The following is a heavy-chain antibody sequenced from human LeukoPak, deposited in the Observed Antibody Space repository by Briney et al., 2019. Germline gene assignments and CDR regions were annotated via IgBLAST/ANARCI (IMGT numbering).Heavy chain of an antibody. J-gene: IGHJ3*02. D-gene: IGHD4-17*01. CDR2: IYYRGST. V-gene: IGHV4-59*01. CDR1: GGSISSYY. CDR3: ARGDYGDYVLQAFDI. Sequence: SETLSLTCTVSGGSISSYYWSWIRQPPGKGLEWIGYIYYRGSTNYNPSLKSRVTISVDTSKNQFSLKLSSVTAADTAVYYCARGDYGDYVLQAFDIWGQGTMVTVSS.